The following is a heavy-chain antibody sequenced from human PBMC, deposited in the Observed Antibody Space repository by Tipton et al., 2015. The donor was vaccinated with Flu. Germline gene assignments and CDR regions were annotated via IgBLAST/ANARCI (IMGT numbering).Heavy chain of an antibody. V-gene: IGHV5-51*03. D-gene: IGHD6-19*01. J-gene: IGHJ4*02. CDR3: VRRDTIGWFYFEF. Sequence: VQLVQSGAEVKKPGESLKISCKGSGYSFTNYWIGWVRQVPGKGLEWMGIIYPGDSEINYSPSFQGQVTISVDKSINTAYLQWSSLKASDTAMYYCVRRDTIGWFYFEFWGQGTRVTVSS. CDR2: IYPGDSEI. CDR1: GYSFTNYW.